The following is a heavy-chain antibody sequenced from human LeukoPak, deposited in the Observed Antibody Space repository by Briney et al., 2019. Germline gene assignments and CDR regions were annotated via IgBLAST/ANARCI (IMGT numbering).Heavy chain of an antibody. J-gene: IGHJ6*03. CDR3: ARTFWDYYYYMDV. CDR1: GGSISSYY. D-gene: IGHD3-16*01. Sequence: SETLSLTCTVSGGSISSYYWSWIRQPPGKGLEWIGYIYYSGSTNYNPSLKSRVTISVDASKNQFSLKLNSVTAADTAVYYCARTFWDYYYYMDVWGKGTTVTVSS. V-gene: IGHV4-59*01. CDR2: IYYSGST.